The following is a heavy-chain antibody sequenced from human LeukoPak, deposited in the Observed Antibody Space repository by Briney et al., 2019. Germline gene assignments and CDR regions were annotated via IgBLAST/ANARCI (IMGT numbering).Heavy chain of an antibody. Sequence: PGWSLRLSCAASGFTFSSYDMHWVRQATGKGLKWVSAIGTAGDTYYPGSVKGRFTISRENAKNSLYLQMNSLRAGDTAVYYCARDLGNNWFDPWGQGTLVTVSS. D-gene: IGHD1-26*01. CDR1: GFTFSSYD. V-gene: IGHV3-13*01. CDR3: ARDLGNNWFDP. J-gene: IGHJ5*02. CDR2: IGTAGDT.